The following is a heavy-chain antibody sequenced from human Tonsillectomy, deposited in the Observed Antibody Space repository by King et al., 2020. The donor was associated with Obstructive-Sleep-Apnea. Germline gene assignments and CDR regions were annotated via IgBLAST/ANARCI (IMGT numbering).Heavy chain of an antibody. CDR1: GFTFSSYA. Sequence: QVQLVESGGGVVQPGRSLRLSCAASGFTFSSYAMHWVRQAPGKGLEWVAVISDDGRNKYYADSVKGRFTISRDNSKNTLYLQMNSLRAEDTAVYYCARDLQASLAAAGHFDYWGQGTLVTVSS. V-gene: IGHV3-30*04. CDR2: ISDDGRNK. D-gene: IGHD6-13*01. CDR3: ARDLQASLAAAGHFDY. J-gene: IGHJ4*02.